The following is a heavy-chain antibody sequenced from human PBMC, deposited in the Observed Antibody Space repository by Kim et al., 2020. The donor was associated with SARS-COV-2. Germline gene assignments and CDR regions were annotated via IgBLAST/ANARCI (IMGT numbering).Heavy chain of an antibody. Sequence: GGSLRLSCAASGFTFSSYSMNWVRQAPGKGLEWVSYISSSSSTIYYADSVKGRFTISRDNAKNSLYLQMNSLRDEDTAVYYCAREVGYCSSTSCYPNWFDPWGQGTLVTVSS. D-gene: IGHD2-2*01. V-gene: IGHV3-48*02. CDR3: AREVGYCSSTSCYPNWFDP. J-gene: IGHJ5*02. CDR1: GFTFSSYS. CDR2: ISSSSSTI.